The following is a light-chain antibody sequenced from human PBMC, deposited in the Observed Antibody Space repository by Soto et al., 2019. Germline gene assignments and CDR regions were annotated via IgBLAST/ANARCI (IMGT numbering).Light chain of an antibody. J-gene: IGKJ2*01. V-gene: IGKV1-39*01. CDR1: QSITNY. Sequence: DIQMTQSPSSLSASVGDRVTITCRASQSITNYLNWYQQKPGKAPKLLMYGISTWETGVPSRFSGSGSGTEFTLTITSLQPDDFATYYCQQSYSTPYTFGQGTKVDIK. CDR3: QQSYSTPYT. CDR2: GIS.